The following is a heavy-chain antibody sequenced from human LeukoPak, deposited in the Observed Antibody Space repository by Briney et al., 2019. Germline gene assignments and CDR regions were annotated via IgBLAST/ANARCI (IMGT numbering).Heavy chain of an antibody. CDR1: GITVSNHG. D-gene: IGHD2-21*02. CDR3: ARENVVVTALSN. Sequence: GGSLRLSCVVSGITVSNHGMSWVRQAPGKGLEWVAVISYDGSNKYYADSVKGRFTISRDNSKNTLYLQMNSLRAEDTAVYYCARENVVVTALSNWGQGTLVTVPS. V-gene: IGHV3-30*03. CDR2: ISYDGSNK. J-gene: IGHJ4*02.